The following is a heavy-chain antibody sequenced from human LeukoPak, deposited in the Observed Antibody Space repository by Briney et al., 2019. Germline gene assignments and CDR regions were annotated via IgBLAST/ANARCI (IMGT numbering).Heavy chain of an antibody. CDR1: GFTFSRYV. J-gene: IGHJ6*03. Sequence: PGRSLRLSCAASGFTFSRYVMHWVRQAPGKGLEWVAVISYDGSNKYYADSVKGRFTISRDNSKNTLYLQMNSLRAEDTAVYYCAREALTGYYYYYYMDVWGKGTTVTVSS. V-gene: IGHV3-30-3*01. CDR3: AREALTGYYYYYYMDV. CDR2: ISYDGSNK.